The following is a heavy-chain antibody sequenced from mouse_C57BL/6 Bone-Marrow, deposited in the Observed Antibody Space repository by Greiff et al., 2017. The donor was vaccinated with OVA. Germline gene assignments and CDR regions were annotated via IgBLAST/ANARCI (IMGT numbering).Heavy chain of an antibody. CDR3: TGYYDSYYFDY. J-gene: IGHJ2*01. D-gene: IGHD2-4*01. V-gene: IGHV6-3*01. Sequence: VQLKESGGGLVQPGGSMKLSCVASGFTFSNYWMNWVRQSPEKGLEWVAQIRLKSDNYATHYAESVKGRFTISRDDSKSSVYLQMNNLRAEDTGIYYCTGYYDSYYFDYWGQGTTLTVSS. CDR2: IRLKSDNYAT. CDR1: GFTFSNYW.